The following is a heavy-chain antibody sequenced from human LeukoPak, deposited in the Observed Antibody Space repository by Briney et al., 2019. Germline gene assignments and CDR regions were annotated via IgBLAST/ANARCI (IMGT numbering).Heavy chain of an antibody. V-gene: IGHV3-21*01. CDR2: ISSSSSYI. D-gene: IGHD2-15*01. Sequence: GGSLRLSYAASGFTFSSYSMNWVRQAPGKGLEWVSSISSSSSYIYYADSVKGRFTISRDNAKNSLYLQMNSLRAEDTAVYYCARGPEVVCSGGSCYFDYWGQGTLVTVSS. CDR3: ARGPEVVCSGGSCYFDY. J-gene: IGHJ4*02. CDR1: GFTFSSYS.